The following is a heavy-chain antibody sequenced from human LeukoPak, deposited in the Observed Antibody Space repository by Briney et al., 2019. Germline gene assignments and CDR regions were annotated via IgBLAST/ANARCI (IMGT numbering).Heavy chain of an antibody. J-gene: IGHJ5*02. CDR3: ASIPGYCTNGVCPREDWFDP. CDR2: INPNSGGT. V-gene: IGHV1-2*02. CDR1: GYTFTGYY. Sequence: ASVKVSCKASGYTFTGYYMHWVRQAPGQGLEWMGWINPNSGGTNYAQKFQGRVTMTRDTSISTAYMELGRLRSDDTAVYYCASIPGYCTNGVCPREDWFDPWGQGTLVTVSS. D-gene: IGHD2-8*01.